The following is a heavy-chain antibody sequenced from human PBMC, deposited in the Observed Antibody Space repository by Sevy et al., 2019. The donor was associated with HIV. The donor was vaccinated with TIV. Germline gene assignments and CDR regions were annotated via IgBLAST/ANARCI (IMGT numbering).Heavy chain of an antibody. Sequence: GGSLRLSCAASGFTVSSNYMSWVRQAPGKGLEWVSVIYSGGSTNYADSVKGRFTISRENSKNTRYLQMNGLRAEDTAVYYCARDRELLNWGQGTLVTVSS. CDR3: ARDRELLN. J-gene: IGHJ4*02. V-gene: IGHV3-53*01. CDR1: GFTVSSNY. CDR2: IYSGGST. D-gene: IGHD3-10*01.